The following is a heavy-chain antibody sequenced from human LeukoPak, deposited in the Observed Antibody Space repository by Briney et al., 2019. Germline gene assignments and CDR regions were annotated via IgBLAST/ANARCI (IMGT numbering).Heavy chain of an antibody. D-gene: IGHD3-22*01. Sequence: GESLKISCKGSGYSFTSYWIGWVRQMPGKSLEWMGIIYPGDSDTRYSPSFQGQVTISADKSISTAYLQWSSLKASDTAMYYCARPSGSGYQRYGMDVWGQGTTVTVSS. J-gene: IGHJ6*02. V-gene: IGHV5-51*01. CDR1: GYSFTSYW. CDR2: IYPGDSDT. CDR3: ARPSGSGYQRYGMDV.